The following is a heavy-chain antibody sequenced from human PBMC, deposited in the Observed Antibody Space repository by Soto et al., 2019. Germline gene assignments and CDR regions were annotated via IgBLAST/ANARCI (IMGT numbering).Heavy chain of an antibody. Sequence: SETLSLTCAVYGGSFSGYYWSWIRQPPGKGLEWIGEINHSGSTNYNPSLKSRVTISVDTSKNQFSLKLSSVTAADTAVYYCARGGYVWGSYRSWFYWGQGTLVTVSS. D-gene: IGHD3-16*02. CDR3: ARGGYVWGSYRSWFY. J-gene: IGHJ4*02. CDR1: GGSFSGYY. CDR2: INHSGST. V-gene: IGHV4-34*01.